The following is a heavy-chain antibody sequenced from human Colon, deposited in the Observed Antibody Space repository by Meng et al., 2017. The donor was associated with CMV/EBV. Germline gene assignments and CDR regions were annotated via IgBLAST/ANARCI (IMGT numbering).Heavy chain of an antibody. V-gene: IGHV4-34*01. CDR2: INRSGST. D-gene: IGHD2-2*01. CDR1: GGSFSGYY. Sequence: QVQLQQWGAGLLKPSETLSLTCAVYGGSFSGYYWTWIRQTPGKGLEWIGEINRSGSTDYNPSHKSRVTISVDTSKNQFSLKLNSVTAADTAVYYCARATKASCWEVLDYWGHGTLVTVAS. CDR3: ARATKASCWEVLDY. J-gene: IGHJ4*01.